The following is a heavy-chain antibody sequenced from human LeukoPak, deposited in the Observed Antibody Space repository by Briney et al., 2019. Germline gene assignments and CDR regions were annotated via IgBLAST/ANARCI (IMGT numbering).Heavy chain of an antibody. CDR3: ARACHSSSFDY. D-gene: IGHD6-6*01. CDR1: GGSISSHY. Sequence: SETLSLTCTVSGGSISSHYWSWIRQPPGKGLGWIGYIYYSGSTNYNPSLKSRVTISVDTSKNQFSLKLSSVTAADTAVYYCARACHSSSFDYWGQGTLVTVSS. J-gene: IGHJ4*02. CDR2: IYYSGST. V-gene: IGHV4-59*11.